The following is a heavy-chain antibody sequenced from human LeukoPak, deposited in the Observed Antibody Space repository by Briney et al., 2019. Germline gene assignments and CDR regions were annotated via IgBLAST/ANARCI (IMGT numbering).Heavy chain of an antibody. CDR3: ARGRIRFGELFRNDDAFDI. J-gene: IGHJ3*02. V-gene: IGHV4-61*02. CDR2: IYTSGST. D-gene: IGHD3-10*01. Sequence: SETLSLTCTVSGGSISSGSYYWSWIRQPARKGLEWIGRIYTSGSTNYNHSLKSRVTISVDTSKNQFSLKLSSVTAADTAVYYCARGRIRFGELFRNDDAFDIWGQGTMVTVSS. CDR1: GGSISSGSYY.